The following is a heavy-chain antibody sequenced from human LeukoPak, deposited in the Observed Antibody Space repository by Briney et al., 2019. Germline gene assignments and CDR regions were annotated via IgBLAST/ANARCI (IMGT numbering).Heavy chain of an antibody. D-gene: IGHD2/OR15-2a*01. J-gene: IGHJ5*02. V-gene: IGHV1-24*01. CDR1: GSTLTELS. CDR3: ATDFLGFDP. Sequence: ASVKVSCKVSGSTLTELSMHWVRQAPGEGLEWMGGFDPEDGVPIYAQKFQGRVTMTEDTSTDTVHMELSSLRSEDTAVYYCATDFLGFDPWGQGTLVTVSS. CDR2: FDPEDGVP.